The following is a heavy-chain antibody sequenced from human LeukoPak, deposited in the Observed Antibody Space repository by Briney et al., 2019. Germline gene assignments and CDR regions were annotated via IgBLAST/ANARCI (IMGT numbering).Heavy chain of an antibody. J-gene: IGHJ4*02. CDR3: ARDRLGDPIDY. D-gene: IGHD3-16*01. CDR1: GGSISSGDYY. V-gene: IGHV4-30-4*08. Sequence: SQTLSLTCTVSGGSISSGDYYWSWLRQPPGEGLEWIGYIYYSGSTYYNPSLKSRVTISVDTSKNQFSLKLSSVTAADTAVYYCARDRLGDPIDYWGQGTLVTVSS. CDR2: IYYSGST.